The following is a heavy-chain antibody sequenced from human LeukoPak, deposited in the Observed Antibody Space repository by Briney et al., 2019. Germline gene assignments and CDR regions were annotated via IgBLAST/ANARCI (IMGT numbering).Heavy chain of an antibody. J-gene: IGHJ5*02. CDR3: ARGGDCSSTRCSSPSNWFDP. Sequence: PSETLSLTCTVSGGSISSGSYYWSWIRQPAGKGLEWIGRIYTSGSTNYNPSLKSRVTISVDTSKNQFYLKLSSVTAADTAVYYCARGGDCSSTRCSSPSNWFDPWGQGTLVTVSS. CDR1: GGSISSGSYY. CDR2: IYTSGST. V-gene: IGHV4-61*02. D-gene: IGHD2-2*01.